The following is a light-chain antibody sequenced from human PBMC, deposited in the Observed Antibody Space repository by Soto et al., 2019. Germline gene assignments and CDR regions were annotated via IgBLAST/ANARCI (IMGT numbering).Light chain of an antibody. CDR1: QNISVW. CDR3: QQYDSCSPT. CDR2: DAS. V-gene: IGKV1-5*01. Sequence: DIQMTQSPSTLSASVGDGVTITCRASQNISVWLAWYQQRPGKAPKFLIYDASSLETGVPSRFSGSGSGTDFTLTIRSLQPDDFATYYRQQYDSCSPTFGQGTKLEIK. J-gene: IGKJ2*01.